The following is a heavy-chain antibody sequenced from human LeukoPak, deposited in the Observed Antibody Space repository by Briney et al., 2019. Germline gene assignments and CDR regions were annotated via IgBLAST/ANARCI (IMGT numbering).Heavy chain of an antibody. Sequence: KSSETLSLTCTVSGGSISSSSYYWGWIRQPPGKGLEWIESIYYSGSTYYNPSLKSRVTISVDTSKNQFSLKLSSVTAADTAVYYCARDSSGYYHWFDPWGQGTLVTVSS. CDR2: IYYSGST. V-gene: IGHV4-39*07. J-gene: IGHJ5*02. CDR3: ARDSSGYYHWFDP. D-gene: IGHD3-22*01. CDR1: GGSISSSSYY.